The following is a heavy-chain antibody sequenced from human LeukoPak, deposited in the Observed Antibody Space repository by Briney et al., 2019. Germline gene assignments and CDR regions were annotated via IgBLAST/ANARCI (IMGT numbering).Heavy chain of an antibody. Sequence: SETLSLTCAVYGGSFSGYYWSWIRQPPGKGLEWIGEINHSGSTNYNPSLKSRVTISVDTSKNQFSLKLSSVTAADTAVYYCAKDSSSWSRGAFDIWGQGTMVTVSS. CDR3: AKDSSSWSRGAFDI. J-gene: IGHJ3*02. CDR1: GGSFSGYY. CDR2: INHSGST. V-gene: IGHV4-34*01. D-gene: IGHD6-13*01.